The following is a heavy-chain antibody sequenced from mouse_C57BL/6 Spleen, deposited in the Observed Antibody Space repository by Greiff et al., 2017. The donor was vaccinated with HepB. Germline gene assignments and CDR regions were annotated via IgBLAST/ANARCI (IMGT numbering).Heavy chain of an antibody. CDR1: GYTFTSYW. Sequence: VQLQQPGAELVRPGSSVKLSCKASGYTFTSYWMHWVKQRPIQGLEWIGNIDPSDSETHYNQKFKDKATLTVDKSSSTAYMQLSSLTSEDSAVYYCARGGTYYYGSSSFDYWGQGTTLTVSS. CDR3: ARGGTYYYGSSSFDY. D-gene: IGHD1-1*01. CDR2: IDPSDSET. J-gene: IGHJ2*01. V-gene: IGHV1-52*01.